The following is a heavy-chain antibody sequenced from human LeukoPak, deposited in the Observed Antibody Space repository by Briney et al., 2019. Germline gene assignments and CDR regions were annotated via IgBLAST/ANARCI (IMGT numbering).Heavy chain of an antibody. CDR2: IYASGNT. Sequence: PSETLSLTCAVYGGSFSGYYWSWIRQPAGKGLEWIGRIYASGNTNYNPSLKSRVTISLDTSKNQFSLNLRSVTAADTAVYYCARDGVVTMELDYWGQGTLVTVSS. CDR1: GGSFSGYY. V-gene: IGHV4-4*07. CDR3: ARDGVVTMELDY. J-gene: IGHJ4*02. D-gene: IGHD3-3*01.